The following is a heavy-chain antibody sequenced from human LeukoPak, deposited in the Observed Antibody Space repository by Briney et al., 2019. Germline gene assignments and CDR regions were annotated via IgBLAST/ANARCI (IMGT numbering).Heavy chain of an antibody. Sequence: GGSLRLSCAASGFTFSSYSMNRVRQAPGKGLEWISYVSYSSSTIYYADSVKGRFTISRDNAKNSLYLQMNSLRGEDTAVYYCARDAHIVRGVNPLDYWGQGTLVTVSS. CDR2: VSYSSSTI. J-gene: IGHJ4*02. D-gene: IGHD3-10*01. CDR3: ARDAHIVRGVNPLDY. CDR1: GFTFSSYS. V-gene: IGHV3-48*01.